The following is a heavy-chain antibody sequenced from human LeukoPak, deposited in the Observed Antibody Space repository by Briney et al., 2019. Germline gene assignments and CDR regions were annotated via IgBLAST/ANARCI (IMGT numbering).Heavy chain of an antibody. CDR1: GFTFSSYE. Sequence: GGSLRLSCAASGFTFSSYEMNWVRQAPGKGLEWVSYISSSGSTIYYADSVKGRFTISRDNAKNSLYLQMNSLRAEDTAVYYCARDVAPIYYYGSGNLDYWGQGTLVTVSS. CDR2: ISSSGSTI. D-gene: IGHD3-10*01. CDR3: ARDVAPIYYYGSGNLDY. J-gene: IGHJ4*02. V-gene: IGHV3-48*03.